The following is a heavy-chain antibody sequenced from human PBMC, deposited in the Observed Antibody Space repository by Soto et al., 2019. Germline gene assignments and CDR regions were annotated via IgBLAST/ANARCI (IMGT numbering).Heavy chain of an antibody. CDR2: IWYDGSNK. J-gene: IGHJ6*02. V-gene: IGHV3-33*03. CDR3: AKSFYYYYGMDV. CDR1: GFTFSSYG. Sequence: PGGSLRLSCAASGFTFSSYGMHWVRQAPGKGLEWVAVIWYDGSNKYYADSVKGRFTISRDNAKNSLYLQMNSLRAEDTALYYCAKSFYYYYGMDVWGQGTTVTVSS.